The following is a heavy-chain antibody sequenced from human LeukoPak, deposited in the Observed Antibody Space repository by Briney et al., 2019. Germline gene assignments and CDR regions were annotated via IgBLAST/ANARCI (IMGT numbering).Heavy chain of an antibody. CDR1: GYTFTGYY. Sequence: ASVKVSCKASGYTFTGYYMHWVRQAPGQGLEWMGWINPNSGGTNYAQKFQGRATMTRDTSISTAYMELSRLRSDDTAVYYCARVDSSGYSGIVNYWGQGTLVTVSS. V-gene: IGHV1-2*02. CDR3: ARVDSSGYSGIVNY. J-gene: IGHJ4*02. D-gene: IGHD3-22*01. CDR2: INPNSGGT.